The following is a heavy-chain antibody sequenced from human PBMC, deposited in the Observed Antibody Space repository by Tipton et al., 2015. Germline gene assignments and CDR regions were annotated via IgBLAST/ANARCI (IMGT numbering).Heavy chain of an antibody. D-gene: IGHD3-3*01. V-gene: IGHV4-4*02. Sequence: LTCSVSGDSISSLNWWTWVRQPPGKGLEWIGEIHHGGTTNYNPSLRSRVTMSVDTSKNQFSLQLSSVTAADTAVYYCAREVWDTDRSGYDYWGQGTLVTVSS. CDR1: GDSISSLNW. CDR2: IHHGGTT. CDR3: AREVWDTDRSGYDY. J-gene: IGHJ4*02.